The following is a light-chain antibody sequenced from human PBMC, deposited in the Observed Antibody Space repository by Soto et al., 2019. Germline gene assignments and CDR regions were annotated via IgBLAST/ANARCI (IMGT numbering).Light chain of an antibody. V-gene: IGLV1-40*01. CDR3: QSFDNSLSGFYV. CDR2: GNT. Sequence: QSVLTQTPSVSGAPGQTITISCTGTDSNIGAGYDVHWYQHPPGRAPKLLIFGNTHRPSGVPDRFSGSKSGTSASLAITGLQPEDEADYYCQSFDNSLSGFYVFGSGTKLTVL. CDR1: DSNIGAGYD. J-gene: IGLJ1*01.